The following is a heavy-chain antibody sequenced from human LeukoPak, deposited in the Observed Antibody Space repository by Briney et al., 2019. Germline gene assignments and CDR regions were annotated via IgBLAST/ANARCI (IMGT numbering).Heavy chain of an antibody. J-gene: IGHJ3*02. Sequence: PGRSLRLSCAASGFTFSSYWMSWVRQAPGKGLEWVANIKQDGSEKYYVDSVKGRFTISRDNAKNSLYLQMNSLRAEDTAVYYCARVRYDSSGYYFDAFDIWGQGTMVTVSS. CDR1: GFTFSSYW. V-gene: IGHV3-7*01. CDR2: IKQDGSEK. CDR3: ARVRYDSSGYYFDAFDI. D-gene: IGHD3-22*01.